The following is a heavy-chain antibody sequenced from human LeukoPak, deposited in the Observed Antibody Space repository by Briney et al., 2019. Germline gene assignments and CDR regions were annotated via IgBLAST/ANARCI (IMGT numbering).Heavy chain of an antibody. CDR3: ARVRYNNALDY. CDR2: IKTDGSSI. Sequence: GGSLRLSCTASGFTFSSYWMHWARQAPGKGLVWVSHIKTDGSSITYADSVKGRFTISRDNAKNTLYLQMNSLRAEDTAVYYCARVRYNNALDYWGQGTLVTASS. CDR1: GFTFSSYW. D-gene: IGHD1-14*01. J-gene: IGHJ4*02. V-gene: IGHV3-74*03.